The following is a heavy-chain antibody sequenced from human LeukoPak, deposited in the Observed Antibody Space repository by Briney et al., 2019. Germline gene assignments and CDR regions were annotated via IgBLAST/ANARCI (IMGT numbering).Heavy chain of an antibody. J-gene: IGHJ4*02. D-gene: IGHD2-15*01. V-gene: IGHV4-59*08. Sequence: SETLSLTCTVSGGSISSYYWSWIRQPPGKGLEWIGYIYYSGSTNYNPSLKSRVTISVDTSKNQFSLKLSSVTAADTAVYYRARHNGYCSGGSCDIFDYWGQGTLVTVSS. CDR2: IYYSGST. CDR1: GGSISSYY. CDR3: ARHNGYCSGGSCDIFDY.